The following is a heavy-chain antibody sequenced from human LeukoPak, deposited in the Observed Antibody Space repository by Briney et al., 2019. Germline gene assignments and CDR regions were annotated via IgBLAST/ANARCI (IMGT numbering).Heavy chain of an antibody. CDR3: ARGAYYFDY. CDR1: GFAITSYW. CDR2: INSDGSSI. J-gene: IGHJ4*02. V-gene: IGHV3-74*01. Sequence: GGSLRLSCAASGFAITSYWMHWVRQAPGKGLVWVSRINSDGSSISYVDSVKGRFTISRDNAKNTLYLQMNSLRAEDTAVYHCARGAYYFDYWGQGTLVTVSS.